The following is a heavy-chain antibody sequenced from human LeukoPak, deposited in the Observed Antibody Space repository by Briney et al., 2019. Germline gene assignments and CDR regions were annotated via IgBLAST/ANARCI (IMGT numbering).Heavy chain of an antibody. CDR2: ISGSGDST. D-gene: IGHD3-22*01. J-gene: IGHJ4*02. Sequence: PGGSLRLSCAASGFTFSGFAMSWVRQAPGKGLEWVSSISGSGDSTYFADSVKGRFTISRDNSKNTLDLQMNSLRAEDTAVYYCAPRYYSSRYAEYYFDFWGQGTLVTVSS. CDR1: GFTFSGFA. V-gene: IGHV3-23*01. CDR3: APRYYSSRYAEYYFDF.